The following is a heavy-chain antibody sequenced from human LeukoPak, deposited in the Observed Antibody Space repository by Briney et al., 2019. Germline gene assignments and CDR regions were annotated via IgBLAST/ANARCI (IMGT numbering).Heavy chain of an antibody. CDR1: GFTSNDHA. V-gene: IGHV3-9*02. D-gene: IGHD2-2*01. Sequence: PGGSLRLSCAASGFTSNDHAMHWIRQVPGKGLEWVSGIYWNSGGTGYADSVKGRFTISRDNAKNSLYLQMNSLRAEDTAVYYCARDPHCSSTSCHAKDYWGQGTLVTVSS. CDR2: IYWNSGGT. J-gene: IGHJ4*02. CDR3: ARDPHCSSTSCHAKDY.